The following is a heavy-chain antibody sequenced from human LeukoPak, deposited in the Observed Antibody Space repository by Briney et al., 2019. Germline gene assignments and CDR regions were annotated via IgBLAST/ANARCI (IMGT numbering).Heavy chain of an antibody. CDR2: ISSSSIYI. V-gene: IGHV3-21*01. CDR3: ARGGDNYGYIFDY. D-gene: IGHD5-18*01. CDR1: GFTFSRHS. Sequence: GGTLRLSCAASGFTFSRHSMNWVRQAPGKGLEWVSSISSSSIYIYYADSVKGRFTISRDNAKNSLYLQMNNLRAEDTAVYYCARGGDNYGYIFDYWGQGTLVTVSS. J-gene: IGHJ4*02.